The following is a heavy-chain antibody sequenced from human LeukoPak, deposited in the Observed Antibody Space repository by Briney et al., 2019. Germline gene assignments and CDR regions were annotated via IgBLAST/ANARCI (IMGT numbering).Heavy chain of an antibody. CDR1: GFTFSSYA. Sequence: PGGSLRLSCAASGFTFSSYAMHWVRQAPGKGLEWVAVISYDGSNKYYAGSVKGRFTISRDNSKNTLYLQMNSLRAEDTAVYYCATGRDGYNLDYWGQGTLVTVSS. V-gene: IGHV3-30-3*01. J-gene: IGHJ4*02. CDR3: ATGRDGYNLDY. CDR2: ISYDGSNK. D-gene: IGHD5-24*01.